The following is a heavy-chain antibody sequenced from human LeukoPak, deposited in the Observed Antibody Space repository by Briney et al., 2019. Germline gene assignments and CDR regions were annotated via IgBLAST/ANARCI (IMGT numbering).Heavy chain of an antibody. Sequence: GGSLRLSCAASGFTVSTNYMSWVRQAPGKGLEWVSVIYSGGSTYYADSVKGRFTISRDNSKNMLYLQMNNLRAEDTAVYYCARGSAYSHWGQGTLVTDSS. J-gene: IGHJ4*02. D-gene: IGHD3-22*01. CDR3: ARGSAYSH. CDR1: GFTVSTNY. CDR2: IYSGGST. V-gene: IGHV3-66*02.